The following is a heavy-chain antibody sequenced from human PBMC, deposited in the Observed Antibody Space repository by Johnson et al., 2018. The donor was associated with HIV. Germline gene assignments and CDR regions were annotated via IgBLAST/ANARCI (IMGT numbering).Heavy chain of an antibody. CDR3: VKEGTTVTTFLVYHI. CDR1: GFTFDDYG. CDR2: INWNGGSI. V-gene: IGHV3-20*04. Sequence: VQLVESGGNLVQPGGSLRLSCAASGFTFDDYGMSWVRQAPGKGLEWVSGINWNGGSIGYADSVKGRFTISRVNAKNSLYLQMNSLRPADTAVYYCVKEGTTVTTFLVYHIWGQGTRVTVSS. D-gene: IGHD4-17*01. J-gene: IGHJ3*02.